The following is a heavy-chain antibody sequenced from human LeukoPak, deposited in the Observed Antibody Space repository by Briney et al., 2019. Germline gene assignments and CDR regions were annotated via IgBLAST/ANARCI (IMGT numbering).Heavy chain of an antibody. CDR1: EFSVGSNY. V-gene: IGHV3-20*04. D-gene: IGHD1-26*01. CDR2: INWNGDTT. J-gene: IGHJ6*03. CDR3: ARESLVDYNFYYMDV. Sequence: GGSLRLSCAASEFSVGSNYMTWVRQAPGKGLEWVSSINWNGDTTRYADSVKGRFTISRDNAKNSLYLQMNSLRAEDTALYYCARESLVDYNFYYMDVWGKGTTVTVSS.